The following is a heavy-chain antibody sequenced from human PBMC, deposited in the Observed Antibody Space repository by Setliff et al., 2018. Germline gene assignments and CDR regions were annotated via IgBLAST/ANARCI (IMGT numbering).Heavy chain of an antibody. CDR3: VRDRWKVMVNKGDDAFDL. D-gene: IGHD5-18*01. J-gene: IGHJ3*01. Sequence: GGSLRLSCAASGFTFSGFWMHWVRQAPGKGLVWVSRVNSDGSSTIYADSVKGRFTISRDNAENTLYLQMNSLRPDDTAVYYCVRDRWKVMVNKGDDAFDLWGQGTMVTVSS. CDR1: GFTFSGFW. CDR2: VNSDGSST. V-gene: IGHV3-74*01.